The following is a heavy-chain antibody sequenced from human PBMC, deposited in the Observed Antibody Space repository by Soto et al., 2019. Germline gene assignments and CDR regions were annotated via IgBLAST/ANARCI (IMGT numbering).Heavy chain of an antibody. V-gene: IGHV1-69*08. CDR2: VIPILGVV. CDR3: ARESVGDDPLLDY. CDR1: GGSYSTYT. D-gene: IGHD2-21*02. Sequence: QVQVVQSGAEVKKPGSSVKVSCKASGGSYSTYTITWVRQAPGQGLEWMGRVIPILGVVNYAQKFQGKVTITADKSKSTAYMEVSSLRSDDTAVYYCARESVGDDPLLDYWGQGTLVTVSA. J-gene: IGHJ4*01.